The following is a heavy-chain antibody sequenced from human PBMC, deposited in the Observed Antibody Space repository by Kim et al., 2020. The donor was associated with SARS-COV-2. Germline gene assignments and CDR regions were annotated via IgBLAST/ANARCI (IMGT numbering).Heavy chain of an antibody. CDR1: GGTFSSYA. D-gene: IGHD6-19*01. V-gene: IGHV1-69*13. CDR2: IIPIFGTA. CDR3: ARVPRYSSGWYPEYEDY. J-gene: IGHJ4*02. Sequence: SVKVSCKASGGTFSSYAISWVRQAPGQGLEWMGGIIPIFGTANYAQKFQGRVTITADESTSTAYMELSSLRSEDTAVYYCARVPRYSSGWYPEYEDYWGQGTLVTVSS.